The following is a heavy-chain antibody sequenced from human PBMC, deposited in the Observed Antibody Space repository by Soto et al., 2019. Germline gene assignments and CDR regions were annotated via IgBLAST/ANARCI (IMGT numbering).Heavy chain of an antibody. V-gene: IGHV1-18*01. Sequence: ASVKVSCKASGYTFTSYGISWVRQAPGQGLEWMGWISAYNGNTNYAQKLQGRVTMTTDTSTSTAYMELRSLRSDDTAVYYCARLYCSSTSCRPTPLWGQGTLVPVSS. D-gene: IGHD2-2*01. CDR1: GYTFTSYG. CDR2: ISAYNGNT. J-gene: IGHJ4*02. CDR3: ARLYCSSTSCRPTPL.